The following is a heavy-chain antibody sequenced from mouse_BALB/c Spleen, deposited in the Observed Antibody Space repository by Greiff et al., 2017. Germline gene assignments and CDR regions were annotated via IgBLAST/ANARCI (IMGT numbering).Heavy chain of an antibody. CDR3: ARASYYGSSIFAY. CDR2: ISSGGSYT. Sequence: EVKLMESGGGLVKPGGSLKLSCAASGFTFSSYAMSWVRQSPEKRLEWVAEISSGGSYTYYPDTVTGRFTISRDNAKNTLYLEMSSLRSEDTAMYYCARASYYGSSIFAYWGQGTLVTVSA. CDR1: GFTFSSYA. D-gene: IGHD1-1*01. J-gene: IGHJ3*01. V-gene: IGHV5-9-4*01.